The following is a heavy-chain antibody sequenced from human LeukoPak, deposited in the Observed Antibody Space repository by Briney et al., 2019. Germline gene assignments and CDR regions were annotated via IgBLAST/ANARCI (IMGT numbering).Heavy chain of an antibody. CDR1: GGTFSSYA. CDR3: ARGPAYCSGGSCYARFDP. D-gene: IGHD2-15*01. Sequence: SVKVSCKASGGTFSSYAISWVRQAPGQGLEWMGGIIPIFGTANYAQKFQGRVTITADESTSTAYMELSSLRSEDTAVYYCARGPAYCSGGSCYARFDPWGQGTLVTVSS. CDR2: IIPIFGTA. V-gene: IGHV1-69*13. J-gene: IGHJ5*02.